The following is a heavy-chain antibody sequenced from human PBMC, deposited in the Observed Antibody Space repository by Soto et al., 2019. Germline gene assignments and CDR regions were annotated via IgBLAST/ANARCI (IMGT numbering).Heavy chain of an antibody. CDR2: ISYDGTNK. CDR1: GFSFSISP. CDR3: ARDPKTSGGQHGAFSYFDS. J-gene: IGHJ4*03. Sequence: GGSLRLSCAASGFSFSISPMHWVRQAPGKGPEWVALISYDGTNKFYADSVKGRFTISRDNSKTTLYLQVDSLRPEDAAVYYCARDPKTSGGQHGAFSYFDSWGQGTLVTVSS. D-gene: IGHD2-15*01. V-gene: IGHV3-30-3*01.